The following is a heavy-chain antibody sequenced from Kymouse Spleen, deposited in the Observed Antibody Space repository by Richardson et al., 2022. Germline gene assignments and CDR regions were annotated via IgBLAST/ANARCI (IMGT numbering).Heavy chain of an antibody. V-gene: IGHV4-34*01. CDR1: GGSFSGYY. CDR3: ARGWLELVWFDP. J-gene: IGHJ5*02. CDR2: INHSGST. D-gene: IGHD1-7*01. Sequence: QVQLQQWGAGLLKPSETLSLTCAVYGGSFSGYYWSWIRQPPGKGLEWIGEINHSGSTNYNPSLKSRVTISVDTSKNQFSLKLSSVTAADTAVYYCARGWLELVWFDPWGQGTLVTVSS.